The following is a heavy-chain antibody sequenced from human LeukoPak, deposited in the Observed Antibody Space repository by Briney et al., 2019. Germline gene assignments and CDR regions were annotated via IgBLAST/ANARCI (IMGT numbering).Heavy chain of an antibody. Sequence: PGGSLRLSCAASGFTFSSYAMSWVRQAPGKGLEWVSAISGSGVNTYYADSVMGRFTISRDNSKNTLYLQVNSLRAEDTAVYYCAATSIAVAAWYFDLWGRGTLGTVSS. V-gene: IGHV3-23*01. CDR1: GFTFSSYA. CDR3: AATSIAVAAWYFDL. CDR2: ISGSGVNT. D-gene: IGHD6-19*01. J-gene: IGHJ2*01.